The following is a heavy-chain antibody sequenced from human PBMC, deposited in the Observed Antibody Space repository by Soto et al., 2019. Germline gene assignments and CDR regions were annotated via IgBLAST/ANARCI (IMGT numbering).Heavy chain of an antibody. V-gene: IGHV3-30-3*01. Sequence: GGSLRLSCAASGFTFSSYAMHWVRQAPGKGLEWVAVISYDGSNKYYADSVKGRFTISRDNSKNTLYLQMNSLRVEDTAPYYCARDRLDVVVPAAILAYWGQGTLVTVSS. CDR3: ARDRLDVVVPAAILAY. CDR2: ISYDGSNK. J-gene: IGHJ4*02. CDR1: GFTFSSYA. D-gene: IGHD2-2*02.